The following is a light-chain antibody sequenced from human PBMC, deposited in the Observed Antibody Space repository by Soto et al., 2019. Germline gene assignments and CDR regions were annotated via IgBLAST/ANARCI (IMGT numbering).Light chain of an antibody. CDR3: QQYYSYPQLT. Sequence: RLCHPLSSLSASPRERVTITCRASQGISSYLAWYQQKPGKAPKRLIYAASSLQSGVPSRFSGSGSGTDFTLTISCLQSEDFATYYCQQYYSYPQLTFGGGSKVDI. V-gene: IGKV1-8*01. CDR1: QGISSY. CDR2: AAS. J-gene: IGKJ4*01.